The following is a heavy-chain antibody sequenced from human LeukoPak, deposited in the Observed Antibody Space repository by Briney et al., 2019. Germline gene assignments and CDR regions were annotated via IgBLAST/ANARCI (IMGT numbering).Heavy chain of an antibody. CDR2: FDPEDGET. J-gene: IGHJ6*02. CDR3: ARDQVQFGDSGMDV. CDR1: GYTLTELS. Sequence: VKVSCKVSGYTLTELSMHWVRQAPGKGLEWMGGFDPEDGETIYAQKFQGRVTMTEDTSTDTAYMELSSLRSEDTAVYYCARDQVQFGDSGMDVWGQGTTVTVSS. D-gene: IGHD1-1*01. V-gene: IGHV1-24*01.